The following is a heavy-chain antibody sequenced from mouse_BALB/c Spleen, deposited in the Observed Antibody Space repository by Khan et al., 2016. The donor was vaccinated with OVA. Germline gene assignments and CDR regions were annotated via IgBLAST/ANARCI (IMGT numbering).Heavy chain of an antibody. CDR2: ISYSGNT. J-gene: IGHJ2*02. D-gene: IGHD1-1*01. CDR3: ARVYGGDFDY. V-gene: IGHV3-2*02. CDR1: GYSITSDYA. Sequence: EVQLVESGPGLVKPSQSLSLTCTVTGYSITSDYAWNWIRQFPGNKLEWMGFISYSGNTKYNPSLKSRFSITRDTSKNQFFLQLNSVTTGDTATYYCARVYGGDFDYWGQGTSLTVSS.